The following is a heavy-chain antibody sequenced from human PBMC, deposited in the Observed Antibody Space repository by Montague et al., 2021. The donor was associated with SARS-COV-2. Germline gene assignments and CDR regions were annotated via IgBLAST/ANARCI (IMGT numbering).Heavy chain of an antibody. D-gene: IGHD4-17*01. CDR2: IYYSGNT. J-gene: IGHJ4*02. CDR3: VRRGDYTDYGRVDC. V-gene: IGHV4-39*01. Sequence: SETLSLTCTFSGGSISTGSYYWGWIRQPPRKGLEWIGSIYYSGNTYYNPSLKSRVTISVDTSKNQFSLRLSSVTAADTAVYYCVRRGDYTDYGRVDCWGQGTLVTVSS. CDR1: GGSISTGSYY.